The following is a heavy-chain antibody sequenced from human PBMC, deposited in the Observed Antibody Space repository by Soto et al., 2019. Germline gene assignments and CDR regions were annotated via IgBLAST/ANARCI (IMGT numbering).Heavy chain of an antibody. D-gene: IGHD1-26*01. CDR1: GFTFSSYS. CDR3: ARDSVGPAGASAFDI. V-gene: IGHV3-21*01. J-gene: IGHJ3*02. CDR2: ISSSSSYI. Sequence: GGSLRLSCAASGFTFSSYSMNWVRQAPGKGLEWVSSISSSSSYIYYADSVKGRFTISRDNAKNSLYLQMNSLRAEDTAVYYCARDSVGPAGASAFDIWGQGTMVTVSS.